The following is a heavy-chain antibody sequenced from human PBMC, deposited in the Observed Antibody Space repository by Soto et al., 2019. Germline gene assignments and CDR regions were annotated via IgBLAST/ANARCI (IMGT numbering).Heavy chain of an antibody. CDR2: ITGDTHEA. CDR1: GYTFDRYA. CDR3: ARARPTDH. V-gene: IGHV1-18*01. J-gene: IGHJ5*02. Sequence: QVQLVQSGAEVKKPGASVTVSCKASGYTFDRYAMSWLRQAPGQGLEWMGWITGDTHEATYAQKCQGRVSLTRDRATTTADMELRSLRYDDTAVYYCARARPTDHWGQGTLVTVSS.